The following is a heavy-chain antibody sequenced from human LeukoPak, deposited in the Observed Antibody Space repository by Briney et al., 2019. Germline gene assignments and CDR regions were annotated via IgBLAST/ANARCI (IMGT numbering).Heavy chain of an antibody. J-gene: IGHJ6*03. V-gene: IGHV4-39*07. CDR2: IYYTGST. D-gene: IGHD4-23*01. CDR3: ARLRLRWDPYYYYYMDV. Sequence: SETLSLTCTVSGCSIRSSSYYWGWIRQPPGKGLEWIGCIYYTGSTNYTPSLKSRVTISVATSKNQFSLKLSSVTAADTAVYYCARLRLRWDPYYYYYMDVWGKGTTVTISS. CDR1: GCSIRSSSYY.